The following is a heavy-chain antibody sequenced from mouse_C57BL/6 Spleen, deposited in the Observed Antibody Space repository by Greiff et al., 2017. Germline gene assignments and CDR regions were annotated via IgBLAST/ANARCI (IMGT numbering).Heavy chain of an antibody. V-gene: IGHV1-55*01. CDR2: IYPGSGST. Sequence: QVQLQQPGAELVKPGASVKMSCKASGYTFTSYWITWVKQRPGQGLEWIGDIYPGSGSTNYNEKFKSKATLTVDTSSSTAYMQLSSLTSEDSAVYYCAKASGHEGVFDYWGQGTTLTVSS. D-gene: IGHD3-2*02. CDR3: AKASGHEGVFDY. CDR1: GYTFTSYW. J-gene: IGHJ2*01.